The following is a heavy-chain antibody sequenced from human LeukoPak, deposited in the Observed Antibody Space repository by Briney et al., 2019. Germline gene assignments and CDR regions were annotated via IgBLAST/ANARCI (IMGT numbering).Heavy chain of an antibody. CDR2: VYYNGNT. D-gene: IGHD5-24*01. V-gene: IGHV4-59*01. Sequence: SETLSLTCTVSDGSITSYYWSWIRQPPGKGLEWIGYVYYNGNTNYNPSLKSRVSMSVATSKNQFSLKLTSVTATDTAVYYCARDRGYGYKDYWGQGTVVTVSS. J-gene: IGHJ4*02. CDR1: DGSITSYY. CDR3: ARDRGYGYKDY.